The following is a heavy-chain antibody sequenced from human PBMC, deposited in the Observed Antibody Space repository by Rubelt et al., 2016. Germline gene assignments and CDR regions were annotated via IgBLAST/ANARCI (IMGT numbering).Heavy chain of an antibody. CDR2: IDWDDDK. Sequence: QVTLRESGPAVVKPTETLPLTCSVSGFSLIISGMYVSWIRQPPGKALEWLAHIDWDDDKYYSTSLKTRLTISKDTSKNQVVLTMTNMDPVDTATYYCARYYYYMDVWGKGTTVTVSS. J-gene: IGHJ6*03. CDR3: ARYYYYMDV. V-gene: IGHV2-70*01. CDR1: GFSLIISGMY.